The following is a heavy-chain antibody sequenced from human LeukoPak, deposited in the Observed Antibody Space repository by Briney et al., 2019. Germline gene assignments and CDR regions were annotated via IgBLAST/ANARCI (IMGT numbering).Heavy chain of an antibody. CDR2: IYYSGNT. D-gene: IGHD2-15*01. CDR3: ARVGYCSGGSCYSEGIEY. CDR1: GGSISSSTYY. J-gene: IGHJ4*02. V-gene: IGHV4-39*07. Sequence: SETLSLTCTVSGGSISSSTYYWGWIRQPPGKGLEWIGNIYYSGNTYYNPSLQSRVTISVDTSNNQFSLKLRSVTVADTAVYYCARVGYCSGGSCYSEGIEYWGQGTLVTVSS.